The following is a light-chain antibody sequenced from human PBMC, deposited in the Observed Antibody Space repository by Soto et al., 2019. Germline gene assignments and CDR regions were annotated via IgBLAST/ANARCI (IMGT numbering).Light chain of an antibody. Sequence: QTVVTQEPSFSVSPGGTVTLTCGLSSGSVSTSYYPSWYQQTPGQAPRTLIYSTNTRSSGVPDRFSGSILGNKAALTITGAQADDASDDYCVLYMGSGLYVVGTGTKVTVL. V-gene: IGLV8-61*01. CDR2: STN. CDR3: VLYMGSGLYV. J-gene: IGLJ1*01. CDR1: SGSVSTSYY.